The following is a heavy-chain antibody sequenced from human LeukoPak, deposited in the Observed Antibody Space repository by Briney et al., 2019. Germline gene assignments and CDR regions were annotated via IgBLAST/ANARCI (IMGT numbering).Heavy chain of an antibody. V-gene: IGHV6-1*01. D-gene: IGHD6-19*01. J-gene: IGHJ4*02. CDR1: GDSFSSNSAA. CDR3: ARDGPVANGGLDY. Sequence: SQTLSLTCAISGDSFSSNSAAWNWIRQSPSRGLVWLGRTYYRSKWYNDYALSVKSRIIINPDTSKNQFSLQLNSVTPEDTAVYYCARDGPVANGGLDYWGQGALVTVSS. CDR2: TYYRSKWYN.